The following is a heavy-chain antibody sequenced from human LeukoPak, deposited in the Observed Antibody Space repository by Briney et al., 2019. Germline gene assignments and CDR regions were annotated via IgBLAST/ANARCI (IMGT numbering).Heavy chain of an antibody. J-gene: IGHJ5*02. V-gene: IGHV3-7*01. CDR1: GFKFASYW. Sequence: GGFLKLSCGDSGFKFASYWMTWVRQAPGKGLELVANIKEDGSEKYYVDSVKGRFTISRDNAKNSLYLQMNRLRAEDTALYYCVYGGSYYVAWGQGTLVTVSS. D-gene: IGHD1-26*01. CDR2: IKEDGSEK. CDR3: VYGGSYYVA.